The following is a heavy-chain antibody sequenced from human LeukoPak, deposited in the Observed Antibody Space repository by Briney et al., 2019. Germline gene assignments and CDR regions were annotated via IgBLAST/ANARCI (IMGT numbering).Heavy chain of an antibody. CDR3: ARGMAARRGWYFDL. Sequence: PGGSLRLSCAASGFTFSDYYMSWIRQAPGKGLEWVSYISSSGSTIYYADSVKGRFTISRDNSKNTLYLQMNSLRAEDTAVYYCARGMAARRGWYFDLWGRGTLVTVSS. J-gene: IGHJ2*01. CDR1: GFTFSDYY. V-gene: IGHV3-11*01. CDR2: ISSSGSTI. D-gene: IGHD6-6*01.